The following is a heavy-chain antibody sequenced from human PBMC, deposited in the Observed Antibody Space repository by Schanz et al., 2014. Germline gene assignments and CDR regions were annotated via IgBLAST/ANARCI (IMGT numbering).Heavy chain of an antibody. Sequence: EVHLVESGGGLVKRGGSLRLSCAASGFTISSYSMNWVRQAPGKGLEWVSSISSSGSYIYYADSVKGRFSISRDNAKNSLFLQMNRLRAEDTALYYCAIIGVMVAVAGTRADYWGQGILVTVSS. V-gene: IGHV3-21*01. CDR2: ISSSGSYI. D-gene: IGHD6-19*01. CDR1: GFTISSYS. CDR3: AIIGVMVAVAGTRADY. J-gene: IGHJ4*02.